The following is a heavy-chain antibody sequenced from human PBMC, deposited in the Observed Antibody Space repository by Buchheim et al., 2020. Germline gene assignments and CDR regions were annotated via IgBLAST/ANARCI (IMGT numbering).Heavy chain of an antibody. CDR2: IFYSGST. CDR3: ARGGVVVSATLGWFDP. V-gene: IGHV4-39*01. J-gene: IGHJ5*02. CDR1: GGSIRSNSYY. Sequence: QLQLQESGPGLVKPSETLSLTCTVSGGSIRSNSYYWGWIRQPPGKGLEWIGSIFYSGSTYYNPSLKSRVTMSVDTSKNQLSLKLSSVTAADTAVYYCARGGVVVSATLGWFDPWGQGTL. D-gene: IGHD2-21*01.